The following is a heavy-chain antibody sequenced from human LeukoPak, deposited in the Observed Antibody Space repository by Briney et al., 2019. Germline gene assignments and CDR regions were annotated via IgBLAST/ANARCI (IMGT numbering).Heavy chain of an antibody. CDR1: GGTFSSYA. CDR3: ASWAASSLDYYYYMDV. J-gene: IGHJ6*03. V-gene: IGHV1-69*05. CDR2: IIPIFGTA. Sequence: GASVKVSCKASGGTFSSYAISWVRQAPGQGLEWMGGIIPIFGTANYAQKFQGRVTITTDESTSTAYMELRSLRSEDTAVYYCASWAASSLDYYYYMDVWGKGTTVTVSS. D-gene: IGHD6-6*01.